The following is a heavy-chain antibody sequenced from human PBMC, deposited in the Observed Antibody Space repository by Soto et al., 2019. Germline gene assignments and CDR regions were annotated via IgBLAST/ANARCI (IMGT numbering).Heavy chain of an antibody. CDR3: AKDRNLSPNMVRGIPDHFDY. CDR1: GFTFSSYG. CDR2: ISYDGSNK. J-gene: IGHJ4*02. D-gene: IGHD3-10*01. V-gene: IGHV3-30*18. Sequence: QVQLVESGGGVVQPGRSLRLSCAASGFTFSSYGMHWVRQAPGKGLEWVAVISYDGSNKYYADSVKGRFTISRDNSKNTLYMKMNSLRAEDTAVYYCAKDRNLSPNMVRGIPDHFDYWGQGTLVTVSS.